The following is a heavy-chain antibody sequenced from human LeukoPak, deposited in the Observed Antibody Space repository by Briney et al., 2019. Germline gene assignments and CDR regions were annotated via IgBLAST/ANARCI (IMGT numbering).Heavy chain of an antibody. D-gene: IGHD2-2*01. Sequence: PGVSLRLSCVASGFTFSSYGIHWVRQAPGKGLKWVAFIRYDGSYKYYTDSVKDRFAISRDDSKNTVYLQMNSLRAEDTAVYYCAKEIVAAAMPTSFDYWGQGTLVTVSS. CDR3: AKEIVAAAMPTSFDY. J-gene: IGHJ4*02. V-gene: IGHV3-30*02. CDR2: IRYDGSYK. CDR1: GFTFSSYG.